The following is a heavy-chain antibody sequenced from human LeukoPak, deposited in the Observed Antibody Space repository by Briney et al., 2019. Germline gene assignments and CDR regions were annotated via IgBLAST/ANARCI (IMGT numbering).Heavy chain of an antibody. CDR1: GGSISSYY. D-gene: IGHD3-16*01. J-gene: IGHJ4*02. V-gene: IGHV4-59*01. CDR3: TRDLAENYFDY. CDR2: IYYSGST. Sequence: SETLSLTCTVSGGSISSYYWSWIRQPPGKGLEWIGYIYYSGSTNYNPSLKSRVTISVDTSKNQFSLKLSSVTAADTAVYYCTRDLAENYFDYWGQGTLVTVSS.